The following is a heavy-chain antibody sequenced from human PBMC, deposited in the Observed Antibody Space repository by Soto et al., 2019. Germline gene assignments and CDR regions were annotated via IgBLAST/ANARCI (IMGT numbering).Heavy chain of an antibody. Sequence: GGSLRIACAASGFTFSSCGMHWVRQAPGKGLEWVAVIGFDGNNIYYADAVKGRFTISRDNSKNTLYLPMNSLRAEDTAVYYCAKHWEGGYDFWSGYYVFDYWGQGTLVTVSS. CDR3: AKHWEGGYDFWSGYYVFDY. V-gene: IGHV3-33*06. J-gene: IGHJ4*02. CDR1: GFTFSSCG. D-gene: IGHD3-3*01. CDR2: IGFDGNNI.